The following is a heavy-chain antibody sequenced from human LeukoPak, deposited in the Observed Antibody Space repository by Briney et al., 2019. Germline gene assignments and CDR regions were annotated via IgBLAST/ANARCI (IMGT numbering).Heavy chain of an antibody. CDR2: ISFDGNNE. J-gene: IGHJ4*02. Sequence: PGRSLRLSCAALGFTFSNYAVHWVRQAPGKGLEWLAVISFDGNNEYYADSVKGRFTISRDNSKNTLYLQMNSLRGEDAAVYYCASTSRGVIDYWGQGTLVTVSS. V-gene: IGHV3-30-3*01. D-gene: IGHD3-10*01. CDR1: GFTFSNYA. CDR3: ASTSRGVIDY.